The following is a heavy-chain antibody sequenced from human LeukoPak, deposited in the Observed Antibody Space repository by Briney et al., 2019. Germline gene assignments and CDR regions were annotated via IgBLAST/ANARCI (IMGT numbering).Heavy chain of an antibody. Sequence: SETLSLTCTVSGYSISSGYYWGWIRQPPGKGLEWIGSIYHSGSTYYNPSLKSRVTISVDTSKNQFSLKLSSVTAADTAVYYCARDQGGAALSWGQGTLVTVSS. CDR1: GYSISSGYY. J-gene: IGHJ4*02. CDR3: ARDQGGAALS. D-gene: IGHD6-13*01. V-gene: IGHV4-38-2*02. CDR2: IYHSGST.